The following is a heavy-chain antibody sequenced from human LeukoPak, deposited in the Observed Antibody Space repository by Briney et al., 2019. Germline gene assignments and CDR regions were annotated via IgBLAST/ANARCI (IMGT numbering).Heavy chain of an antibody. CDR3: ATRGSGDDNAPGGNWFDL. CDR1: AGSFSGYY. CDR2: INHSGST. D-gene: IGHD1-26*01. Sequence: SETLSLTCAVYAGSFSGYYWSWIRQPPGKGLEWIGEINHSGSTNYNPSLKSRVTISVDTSKNQFSLKLSSVTAADRAVYYCATRGSGDDNAPGGNWFDLWGQRTLVTVSS. V-gene: IGHV4-34*01. J-gene: IGHJ5*02.